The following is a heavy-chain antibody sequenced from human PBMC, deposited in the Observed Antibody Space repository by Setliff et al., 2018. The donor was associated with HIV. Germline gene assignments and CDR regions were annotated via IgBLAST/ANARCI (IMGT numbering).Heavy chain of an antibody. CDR3: AKSGAAYSSSWYGGIDQ. D-gene: IGHD6-13*01. CDR2: IQSKTGGGTGTP. J-gene: IGHJ4*02. Sequence: PGGSLRLSCAGSGFTFTDAWVSWVRQAPGKGLEWVGRIQSKTGGGTGTPDYTAPVRGRFTISRDISRNTLYLQMNSLRAEDTAIYYCAKSGAAYSSSWYGGIDQWGQGTLVTVSS. CDR1: GFTFTDAW. V-gene: IGHV3-15*01.